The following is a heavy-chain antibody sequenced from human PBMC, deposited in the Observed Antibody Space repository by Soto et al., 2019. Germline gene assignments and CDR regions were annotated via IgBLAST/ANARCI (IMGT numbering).Heavy chain of an antibody. CDR3: ARGPDVPAAMFSIWFDP. Sequence: SETLSLTCAVYGGSFSGYYWSWIRQPPGKGLEWIGEINHSGSTNYNPSLKSRVTISVDTSKNQFSLKLSSVTAADTAVYYCARGPDVPAAMFSIWFDPWGQGTLVTVSS. J-gene: IGHJ5*02. V-gene: IGHV4-34*01. D-gene: IGHD2-2*01. CDR2: INHSGST. CDR1: GGSFSGYY.